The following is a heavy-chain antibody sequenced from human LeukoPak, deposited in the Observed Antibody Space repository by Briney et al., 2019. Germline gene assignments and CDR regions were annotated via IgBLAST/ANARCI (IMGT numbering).Heavy chain of an antibody. CDR2: ISWNSGSI. D-gene: IGHD1-1*01. CDR1: GFTFDGYA. Sequence: GGSLRLSCAVSGFTFDGYAMHWVRQAPGKGLEWVSGISWNSGSIAYADSVKGRFTTSRDNAKNSLYLQMNSLRTEDTALYYCAPLEGNWFDPWGQGTLVTVSS. J-gene: IGHJ5*02. V-gene: IGHV3-9*01. CDR3: APLEGNWFDP.